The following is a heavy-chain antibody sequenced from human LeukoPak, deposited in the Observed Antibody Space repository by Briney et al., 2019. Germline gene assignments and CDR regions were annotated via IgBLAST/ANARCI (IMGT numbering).Heavy chain of an antibody. CDR3: AKDLNGYSSG. CDR1: GFTFSSDG. D-gene: IGHD6-19*01. CDR2: ISYDGSNK. Sequence: PGGSLRLSCAASGFTFSSDGMHWVRQAPVKELEWVAVISYDGSNKYYADSVKGRFTISRDNSKNTLYLQMNSLRAEDTAVYYCAKDLNGYSSGWGQGTLVTVSS. J-gene: IGHJ4*02. V-gene: IGHV3-30*18.